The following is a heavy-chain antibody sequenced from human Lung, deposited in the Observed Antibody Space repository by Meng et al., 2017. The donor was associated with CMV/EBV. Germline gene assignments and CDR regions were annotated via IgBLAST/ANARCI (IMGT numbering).Heavy chain of an antibody. Sequence: GSLRLSCTISGYSITTSYFWGWVRQSPGKGLEWIGSIFHGGTVYYNPSLKSRVTISLDTSKNQFSLRLDSVTAADTAVYYCARERDYYSYMDVWGRRTTVTISS. CDR1: GYSITTSYF. CDR2: IFHGGTV. J-gene: IGHJ6*02. V-gene: IGHV4-38-2*02. CDR3: ARERDYYSYMDV.